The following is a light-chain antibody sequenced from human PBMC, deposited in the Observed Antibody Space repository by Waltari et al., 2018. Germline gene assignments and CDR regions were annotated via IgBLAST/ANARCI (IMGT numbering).Light chain of an antibody. Sequence: EIEMTQSPLSLPVTPGEPASIPCRSSQSLLDNNGYNYLDWYLQKPGQSPQILIYLGSNRAYRVPDRFHGSGSGTDYTLESSREEAEDAGVCYCSVARKSVTFGQGTRRES. J-gene: IGKJ5*01. V-gene: IGKV2-28*01. CDR2: LGS. CDR1: QSLLDNNGYNY. CDR3: SVARKSVT.